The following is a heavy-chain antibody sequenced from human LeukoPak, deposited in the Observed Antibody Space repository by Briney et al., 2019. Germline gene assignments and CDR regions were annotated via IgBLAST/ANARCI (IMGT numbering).Heavy chain of an antibody. CDR1: GFTFSSYA. Sequence: GSLRLSCAASGFTFSSYAMSWVRQAPGKGLEWVSALSGGGGGTYDADSVKGRFTISRDNAKNTLYLQMNSLRAEDTAVYYCARARYCSSTSCYRDWFDPWGQGTLVTVSS. J-gene: IGHJ5*02. V-gene: IGHV3-23*01. D-gene: IGHD2-2*01. CDR3: ARARYCSSTSCYRDWFDP. CDR2: LSGGGGGT.